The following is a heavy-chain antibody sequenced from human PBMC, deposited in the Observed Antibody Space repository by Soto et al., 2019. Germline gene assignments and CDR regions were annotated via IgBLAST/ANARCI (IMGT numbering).Heavy chain of an antibody. CDR3: ARQSITISSPFDY. V-gene: IGHV1-2*04. J-gene: IGHJ4*02. CDR2: INPNSGGT. D-gene: IGHD3-9*01. Sequence: ASVKVSCKASGYTFTGYYMHWVRQAPGQGLEWMGWINPNSGGTNYAQKFQGWVTMTRDTSISTAYMELSRLRSDDTAVYYCARQSITISSPFDYWGQGTLVTVSS. CDR1: GYTFTGYY.